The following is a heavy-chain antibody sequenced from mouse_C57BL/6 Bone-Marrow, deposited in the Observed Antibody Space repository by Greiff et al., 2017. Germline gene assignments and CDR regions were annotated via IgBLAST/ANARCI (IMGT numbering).Heavy chain of an antibody. D-gene: IGHD1-1*02. Sequence: VKLQESGPGLVAPSQSLSIPCTVSGFSLTSYAISWVRQPPGKGLEWLGVIWTGGGTNYNSALKSRLSISKDNSKSQVFLKMNSLQTDDTARYYCARNPVVYYYAMDYWGQGTSVTVSS. CDR1: GFSLTSYA. J-gene: IGHJ4*01. CDR3: ARNPVVYYYAMDY. CDR2: IWTGGGT. V-gene: IGHV2-9-1*01.